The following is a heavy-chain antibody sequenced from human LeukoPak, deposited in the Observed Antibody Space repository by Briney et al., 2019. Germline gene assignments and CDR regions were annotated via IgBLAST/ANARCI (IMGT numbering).Heavy chain of an antibody. CDR1: GFTFSGDW. CDR2: INQDESER. V-gene: IGHV3-7*01. CDR3: ARDGASIDDQYYGLDV. J-gene: IGHJ6*02. D-gene: IGHD1-1*01. Sequence: GGSLRLSCVTTGFTFSGDWMSWVRQAPGKGLEWVANINQDESERFVVDSMRGRVTISRDNTRNSLHLQMNSLRAEDTAVYYCARDGASIDDQYYGLDVWGQGTTVTVSS.